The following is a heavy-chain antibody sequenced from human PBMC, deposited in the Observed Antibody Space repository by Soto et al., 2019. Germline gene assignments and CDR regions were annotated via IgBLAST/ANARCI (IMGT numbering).Heavy chain of an antibody. CDR1: GGSISSYY. J-gene: IGHJ4*02. D-gene: IGHD5-18*01. CDR3: ARLRGYWFDY. Sequence: KPSETLSLTCTVSGGSISSYYWSWIRQPPGKGLEWIGYIYYSGSTNYNPSLKSRVTISVDTSKNQFSLKLSSVTAADTAVYYCARLRGYWFDYWGQGTLVTVSS. V-gene: IGHV4-59*01. CDR2: IYYSGST.